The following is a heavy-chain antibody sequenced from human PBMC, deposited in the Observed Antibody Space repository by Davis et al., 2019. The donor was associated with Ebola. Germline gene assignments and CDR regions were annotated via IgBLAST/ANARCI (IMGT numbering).Heavy chain of an antibody. V-gene: IGHV4-59*08. CDR2: VFYTGST. J-gene: IGHJ6*02. CDR3: ARHVSEYSSGYYQVDL. D-gene: IGHD3-22*01. Sequence: PSETLSLTCTVSGGSITRYYWSWIRQPPGKGLEWIGYVFYTGSTNYNPSLKSRVTISVDTSKNQFSLKLGSVTAADTAVYYCARHVSEYSSGYYQVDLWGQGTTVTVSS. CDR1: GGSITRYY.